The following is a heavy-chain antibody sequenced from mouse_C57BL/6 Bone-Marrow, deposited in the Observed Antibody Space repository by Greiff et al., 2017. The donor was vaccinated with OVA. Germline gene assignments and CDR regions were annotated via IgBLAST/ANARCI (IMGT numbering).Heavy chain of an antibody. CDR2: ISDGGSYT. D-gene: IGHD1-1*01. V-gene: IGHV5-4*03. CDR3: ARITTVVAVDYAMDY. CDR1: GFTFSSYA. Sequence: EVKLVESGGGLVKPGGSLKLSCAASGFTFSSYAMSWVRQTPEKRLEWVATISDGGSYTYYPDNVKGRFTISRDNAQNNLYLQMSHLKSEDTAMYYCARITTVVAVDYAMDYWGQGTSVTVSS. J-gene: IGHJ4*01.